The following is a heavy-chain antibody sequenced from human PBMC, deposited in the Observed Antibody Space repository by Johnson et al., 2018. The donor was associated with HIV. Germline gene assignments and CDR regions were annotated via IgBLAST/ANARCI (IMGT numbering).Heavy chain of an antibody. Sequence: DVQLVESGGGVVQPATSLRLSCAASGFTFSSHAMHWVRQAPGKGLEWVSGISWNRDAIKYADSVRGRFTISRDNAKNSLYLQLNSLRAEDTALYYCAKDLASGSSSWLFDFWCQGTLVTVSS. CDR1: GFTFSSHA. CDR2: ISWNRDAI. J-gene: IGHJ3*01. V-gene: IGHV3-9*01. CDR3: AKDLASGSSSWLFDF. D-gene: IGHD6-13*01.